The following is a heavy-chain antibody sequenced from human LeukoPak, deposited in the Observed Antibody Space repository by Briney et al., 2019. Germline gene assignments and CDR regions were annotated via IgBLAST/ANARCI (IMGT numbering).Heavy chain of an antibody. J-gene: IGHJ4*02. Sequence: SETLSLTCTVSGGSISIYYWSWIRQPPGKGLEWIGYIYYSVSTKYNPSLKTRVTISGDTSKNQFSLKLNPVTAADTPVYYCARVYGSSWLYYFDYWGQGTLLTVSS. D-gene: IGHD6-13*01. V-gene: IGHV4-59*08. CDR1: GGSISIYY. CDR2: IYYSVST. CDR3: ARVYGSSWLYYFDY.